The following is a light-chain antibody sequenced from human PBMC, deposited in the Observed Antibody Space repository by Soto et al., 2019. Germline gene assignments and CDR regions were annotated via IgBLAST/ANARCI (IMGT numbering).Light chain of an antibody. CDR1: QGIRND. V-gene: IGKV1-17*01. J-gene: IGKJ1*01. CDR2: AAS. CDR3: QQYDVFST. Sequence: DTQMTQSPSSLSASVGDRVTITCRASQGIRNDLGWYQQKPGKAPKHLIYAASSLQSGVPSRFSGSGSGTEFTLTISSLQPEDSATYYCQQYDVFSTFGQGTKVEIK.